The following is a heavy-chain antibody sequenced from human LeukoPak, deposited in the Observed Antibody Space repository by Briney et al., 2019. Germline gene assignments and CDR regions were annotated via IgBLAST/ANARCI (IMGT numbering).Heavy chain of an antibody. D-gene: IGHD3-22*01. CDR3: ARERPNYYDSSGHAFDI. CDR1: GGSISSYY. J-gene: IGHJ3*02. V-gene: IGHV4-59*12. Sequence: PSETLSLTCTVSGGSISSYYWSWIRQPPGKGLEWIGYIYYSGSTNYNPSLKSRVTISVDKSKNQFSLKLSSVTAADTAVYYCARERPNYYDSSGHAFDIWGQGTMVTVSS. CDR2: IYYSGST.